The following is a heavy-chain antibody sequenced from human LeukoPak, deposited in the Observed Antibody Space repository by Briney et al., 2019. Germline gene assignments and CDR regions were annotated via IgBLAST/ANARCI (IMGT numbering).Heavy chain of an antibody. CDR1: GYSISSGYY. CDR3: ARSSGGDTTFDY. D-gene: IGHD4-17*01. V-gene: IGHV4-38-2*02. CDR2: IYHSGST. J-gene: IGHJ4*02. Sequence: SETLSLTCTVSGYSISSGYYWGWIRQPPGKGPEWIGSIYHSGSTYYNPSLKSRVTISVDTSKNQFSLKLSSVTAADTAVYYCARSSGGDTTFDYWGQGTLVTVSS.